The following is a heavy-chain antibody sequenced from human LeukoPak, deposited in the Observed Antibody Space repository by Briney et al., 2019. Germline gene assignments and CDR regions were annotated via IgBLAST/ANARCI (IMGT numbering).Heavy chain of an antibody. D-gene: IGHD1-26*01. V-gene: IGHV4-59*01. J-gene: IGHJ5*02. Sequence: KSSETLSLTCTVSGGSISSYCWSWVRQPPGKGLEWIGYIYYSGSTNYNPSLKSRVTISVDTSKNQFSLKLRSVTAADTAVYYCASVLPVGATTSNWFDPWGQGTLVTVSS. CDR2: IYYSGST. CDR3: ASVLPVGATTSNWFDP. CDR1: GGSISSYC.